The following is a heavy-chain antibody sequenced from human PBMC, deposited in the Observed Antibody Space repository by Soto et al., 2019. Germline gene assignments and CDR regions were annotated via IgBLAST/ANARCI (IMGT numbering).Heavy chain of an antibody. V-gene: IGHV4-30-2*01. CDR3: ASLRSGWGIDY. Sequence: QLQLQESGSGLVKPSQILSFTCAVSGGSISSGGYSWSWIRQPPGKGLEWIGYIYHSGSTYYNPSLKVRVTISVDRSKNQFSLKLSSVTAADTAVYYCASLRSGWGIDYWGQGTLVTVS. D-gene: IGHD6-19*01. J-gene: IGHJ4*02. CDR1: GGSISSGGYS. CDR2: IYHSGST.